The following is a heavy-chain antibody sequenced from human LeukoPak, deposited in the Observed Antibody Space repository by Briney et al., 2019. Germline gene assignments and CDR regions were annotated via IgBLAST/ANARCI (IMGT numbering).Heavy chain of an antibody. CDR1: GFTFSSYS. CDR3: ARGVPTMILVGDY. D-gene: IGHD3-22*01. Sequence: QPGGSLRLSCAASGFTFSSYSMNWVRQAPGKGLEWVSYISSSTTTTYHADSVKGRFTISRDNAKNSLYLQMNSLRAEDTAMYYCARGVPTMILVGDYWGQGILVTVSS. CDR2: ISSSTTTT. J-gene: IGHJ4*02. V-gene: IGHV3-48*04.